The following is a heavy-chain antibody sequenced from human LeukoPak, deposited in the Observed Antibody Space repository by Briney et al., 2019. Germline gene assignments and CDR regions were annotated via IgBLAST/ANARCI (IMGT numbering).Heavy chain of an antibody. CDR2: IYTSGST. D-gene: IGHD6-19*01. CDR3: ARAEDEAGPDY. V-gene: IGHV4-4*09. Sequence: WETLSLTCTVSGGSISSYYWSWIRQPPGKGLEWIGYIYTSGSTNYNPSLKSRVTISVDTSKNQFSLKLSSVTAADTAVYYCARAEDEAGPDYWGQGTLVTVSS. CDR1: GGSISSYY. J-gene: IGHJ4*02.